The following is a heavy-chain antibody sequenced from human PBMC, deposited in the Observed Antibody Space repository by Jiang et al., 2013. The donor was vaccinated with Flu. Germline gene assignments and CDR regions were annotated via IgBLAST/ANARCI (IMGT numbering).Heavy chain of an antibody. CDR1: GYSFTSYW. CDR2: IDPSDSYT. D-gene: IGHD6-6*01. J-gene: IGHJ6*02. Sequence: QLVESGAEVKKPGESLRISCKGSGYSFTSYWISWVRQMPGKGLEWMGRIDPSDSYTNYSPSFQGHVTISADKSISTAYLQWSSLKASDTAMYYCARKSIAARHPSDYYYGMDVWGQGTTVTVSS. CDR3: ARKSIAARHPSDYYYGMDV. V-gene: IGHV5-10-1*03.